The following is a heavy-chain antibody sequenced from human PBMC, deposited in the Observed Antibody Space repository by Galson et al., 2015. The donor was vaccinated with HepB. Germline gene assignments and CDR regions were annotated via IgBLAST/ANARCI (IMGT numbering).Heavy chain of an antibody. V-gene: IGHV3-23*01. CDR2: ISGSGGST. CDR1: GFTFSSYA. CDR3: AKATSIIAAAGIDY. Sequence: SLRLSCAASGFTFSSYAMSWVRQAPGKGLEWVSAISGSGGSTYYADSVKGRFTISRDDAKNTLYLQMNSLRAEDTAVYYCAKATSIIAAAGIDYWGQGTLVTVSS. D-gene: IGHD6-13*01. J-gene: IGHJ4*02.